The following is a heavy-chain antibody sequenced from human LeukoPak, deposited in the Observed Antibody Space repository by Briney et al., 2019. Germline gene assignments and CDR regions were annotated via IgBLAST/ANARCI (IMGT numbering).Heavy chain of an antibody. J-gene: IGHJ4*02. CDR2: ISAYNGNT. CDR1: GYSFTNYG. Sequence: GASVKVSCKASGYSFTNYGITWVRQAPGQGLEWMGWISAYNGNTNYAQKLQGRVTITTDTSTTTAYMELRSLRSDDTAVYYCARGVVAAAGRTFDFWGQGTLVTVSS. CDR3: ARGVVAAAGRTFDF. V-gene: IGHV1-18*01. D-gene: IGHD6-13*01.